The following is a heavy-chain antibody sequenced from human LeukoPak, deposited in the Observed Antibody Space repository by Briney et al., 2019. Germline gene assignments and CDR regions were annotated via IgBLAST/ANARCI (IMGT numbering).Heavy chain of an antibody. V-gene: IGHV4-39*07. J-gene: IGHJ5*02. CDR3: AGSYCSSTSCYTGAWFDP. CDR2: INHSGST. CDR1: GGSISSSSYY. Sequence: SETLSLTCTVSGGSISSSSYYWGWIRQPPGKGLEWIGEINHSGSTNYNPSLKSRVTISVDTSKNQFSLKLSSVTAADTAVYYCAGSYCSSTSCYTGAWFDPWGQGTLVTVSS. D-gene: IGHD2-2*02.